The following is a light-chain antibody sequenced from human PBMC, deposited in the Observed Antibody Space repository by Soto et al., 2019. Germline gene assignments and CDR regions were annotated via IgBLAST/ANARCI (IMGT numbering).Light chain of an antibody. V-gene: IGLV2-8*01. CDR2: EVT. Sequence: QSALTQPPSASGSPGQSVSISCTGTGSDVGTNNFVSWYQQHPGKAPKLLIYEVTKRPSGVPDRFSGSKSGNTASLTVSGLQAEDEAEYFCSSYTGDRHFYVFGTGTKVTVL. CDR1: GSDVGTNNF. J-gene: IGLJ1*01. CDR3: SSYTGDRHFYV.